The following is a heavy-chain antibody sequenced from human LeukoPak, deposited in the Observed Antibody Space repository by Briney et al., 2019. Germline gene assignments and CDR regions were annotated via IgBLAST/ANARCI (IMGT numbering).Heavy chain of an antibody. CDR2: ISGSGAST. Sequence: GGSLRLSCAASGFTFSSYWMTWVRQAPGKGLEWISGISGSGASTYYADSVTGRFTISRDNSRNTLYLQMNSLRGDDTAVYYCAKDVGKWESLHFFDYWGQGTLVTVSS. CDR1: GFTFSSYW. J-gene: IGHJ4*02. V-gene: IGHV3-23*01. CDR3: AKDVGKWESLHFFDY. D-gene: IGHD1-26*01.